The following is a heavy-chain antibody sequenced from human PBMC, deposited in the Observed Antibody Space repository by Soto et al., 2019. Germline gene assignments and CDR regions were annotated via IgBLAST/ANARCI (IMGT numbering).Heavy chain of an antibody. D-gene: IGHD6-19*01. Sequence: EVQLVESGGGLVKPGGSLRLSCAASGFTFSTYSMNWVRQAPGKGLEWVSSISSTSTYIYYADSVKGRFTISRDNAKNSLYLKMNSLRAEDTAVYYCARGGRGSGWYGGVDYWGQGTLVTVSS. CDR3: ARGGRGSGWYGGVDY. J-gene: IGHJ4*02. V-gene: IGHV3-21*01. CDR1: GFTFSTYS. CDR2: ISSTSTYI.